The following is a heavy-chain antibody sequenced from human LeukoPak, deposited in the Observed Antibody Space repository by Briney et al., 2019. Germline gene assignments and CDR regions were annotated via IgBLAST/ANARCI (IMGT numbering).Heavy chain of an antibody. CDR1: GGSISSDDYY. Sequence: PSETLSLTCTVSGGSISSDDYYWSWIRQPPGKGLEWIGYIYYSGSTYYNPSLKSRVTISVDTSKNQFSLKLSSVTAADTAVYYCARGWVYYYDSSGYYDHDAFDIWGQGTMVTVSS. CDR3: ARGWVYYYDSSGYYDHDAFDI. CDR2: IYYSGST. J-gene: IGHJ3*02. D-gene: IGHD3-22*01. V-gene: IGHV4-30-4*01.